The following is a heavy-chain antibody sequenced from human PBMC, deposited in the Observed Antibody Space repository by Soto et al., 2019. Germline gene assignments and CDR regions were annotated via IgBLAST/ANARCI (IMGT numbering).Heavy chain of an antibody. CDR1: GGSISSYY. D-gene: IGHD5-12*01. CDR3: ARILPTTNPKPGAFDI. J-gene: IGHJ3*02. CDR2: IYYSGST. V-gene: IGHV4-59*01. Sequence: SETLSLTCTVSGGSISSYYWSWIRQPPGKGLEWIGYIYYSGSTNYNPSLKSRVTISVDTSKNQFSLKLSSVTAADTAVYYCARILPTTNPKPGAFDIWGQGTMVTVSS.